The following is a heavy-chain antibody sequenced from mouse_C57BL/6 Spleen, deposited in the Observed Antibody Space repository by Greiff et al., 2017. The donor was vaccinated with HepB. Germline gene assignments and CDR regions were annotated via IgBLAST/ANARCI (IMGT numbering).Heavy chain of an antibody. CDR2: IYPRDGST. J-gene: IGHJ4*01. Sequence: QVQLQQSGPELVKPGASVKLSCKASGYTFTSYDINWVKQRPGQGLEWIGWIYPRDGSTKYNEKFKGKATLTVDTSSSTAYMELHSLTSEDSAVYFCARGGSSPCFAMDYWGQGTSVTVSS. CDR1: GYTFTSYD. D-gene: IGHD1-1*01. CDR3: ARGGSSPCFAMDY. V-gene: IGHV1-85*01.